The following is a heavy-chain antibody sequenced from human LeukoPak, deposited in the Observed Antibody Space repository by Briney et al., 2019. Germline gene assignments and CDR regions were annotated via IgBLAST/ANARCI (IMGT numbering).Heavy chain of an antibody. D-gene: IGHD3-3*01. V-gene: IGHV3-30*19. Sequence: PGGSLRLSCEASRFNFDSYAMHWVRQAPGKGLEWVAIISHDGSNKYYADSVKGRFTISRDNSKNTLYLQMNSLGAEDTAVYYCAREESGISIFGVVIFWGQGTLVTVSS. CDR2: ISHDGSNK. CDR1: RFNFDSYA. CDR3: AREESGISIFGVVIF. J-gene: IGHJ4*02.